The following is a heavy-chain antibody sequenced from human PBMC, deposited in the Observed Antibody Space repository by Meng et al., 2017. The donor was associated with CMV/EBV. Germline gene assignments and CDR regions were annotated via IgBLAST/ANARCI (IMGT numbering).Heavy chain of an antibody. CDR3: ARDLFLGFCIDSKCRSWFDP. Sequence: GGSLRLSCAASGFTFSSYTMNWVRQAPGKGLEWVSSISGSGNYIFTADSVKGRFTISRDNAKNSLYLQMNSLRAEDTGVYYCARDLFLGFCIDSKCRSWFDPWGQGTLVTVSS. J-gene: IGHJ5*02. D-gene: IGHD2-15*01. V-gene: IGHV3-21*01. CDR1: GFTFSSYT. CDR2: ISGSGNYI.